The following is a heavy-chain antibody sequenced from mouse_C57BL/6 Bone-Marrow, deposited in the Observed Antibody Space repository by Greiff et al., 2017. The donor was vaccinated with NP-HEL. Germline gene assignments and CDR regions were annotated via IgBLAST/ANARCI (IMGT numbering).Heavy chain of an antibody. CDR3: ARVAYYDFFAY. CDR1: GFTFSSYA. Sequence: DVKLVESGGGLVKPGGSLKLSCAASGFTFSSYAMSWVRQTPEKRLEWVATISDGGSYTYYPDNVKGRFTISRDNAKNNLYLQMSHLKSEDTAMYYCARVAYYDFFAYWGQGTLVTVS. D-gene: IGHD2-4*01. CDR2: ISDGGSYT. V-gene: IGHV5-4*03. J-gene: IGHJ3*01.